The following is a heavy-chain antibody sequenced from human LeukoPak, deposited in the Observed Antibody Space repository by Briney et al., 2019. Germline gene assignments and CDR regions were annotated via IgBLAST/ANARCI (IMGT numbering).Heavy chain of an antibody. J-gene: IGHJ4*02. CDR2: IWYDGSNK. V-gene: IGHV3-33*01. CDR1: GFTFSSYG. Sequence: PGRSLRLSCAASGFTFSSYGMHWVRQAPGKGLEWVAVIWYDGSNKYYADSVKSRFTISRDNSKNTLYLQMNSLRAEDTAVYYCARVSGRIAAPDYWGQGTLVTVSS. D-gene: IGHD6-6*01. CDR3: ARVSGRIAAPDY.